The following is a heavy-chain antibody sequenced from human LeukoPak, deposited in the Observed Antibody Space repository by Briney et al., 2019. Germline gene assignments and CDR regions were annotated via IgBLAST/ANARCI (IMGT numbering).Heavy chain of an antibody. J-gene: IGHJ3*02. Sequence: GGSLRLSCAASGFTFSSYGMHLVRQAPGKGLEWVAFIRYDGSNKYYADSVKGRFTISRDNSKNTLYLQMNSLRAEDTAVYYCAKDRESLVPAAISAFDIWGQGTMVTVSS. CDR3: AKDRESLVPAAISAFDI. V-gene: IGHV3-30*02. CDR2: IRYDGSNK. D-gene: IGHD2-2*01. CDR1: GFTFSSYG.